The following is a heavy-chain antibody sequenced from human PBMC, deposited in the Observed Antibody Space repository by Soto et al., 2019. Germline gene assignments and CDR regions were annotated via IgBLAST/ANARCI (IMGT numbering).Heavy chain of an antibody. V-gene: IGHV4-34*01. CDR1: GGSFSGYY. CDR2: INHSGST. Sequence: PSETLSLTCAVYGGSFSGYYWSWIRQPPGKGLEWIGEINHSGSTNYNPSLKSRVTISVDTSKNQFSLKLSSVTAADTAVYYCARGRCDYCSGAPGYWGQGTLVTVSS. J-gene: IGHJ4*02. D-gene: IGHD2-15*01. CDR3: ARGRCDYCSGAPGY.